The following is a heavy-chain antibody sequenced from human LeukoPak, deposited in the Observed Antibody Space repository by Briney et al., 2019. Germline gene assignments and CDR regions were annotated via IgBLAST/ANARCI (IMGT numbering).Heavy chain of an antibody. D-gene: IGHD3-10*01. CDR3: ATKPVGLWFGELYFDY. CDR1: GYTFTSYG. J-gene: IGHJ4*02. V-gene: IGHV1-18*01. CDR2: ISAYNGNT. Sequence: GASVKVSCKASGYTFTSYGISWVRQAPGQGLEWMGWISAYNGNTNYAQKLQGRVTMTTDTSTSTAYMELSSLRSEDTAVYYCATKPVGLWFGELYFDYWGQGTLVTVSS.